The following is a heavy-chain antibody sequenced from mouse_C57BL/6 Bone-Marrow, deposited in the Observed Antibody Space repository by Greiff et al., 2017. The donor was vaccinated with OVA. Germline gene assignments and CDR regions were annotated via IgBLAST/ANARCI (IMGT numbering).Heavy chain of an antibody. Sequence: EVKLLESGPGLVKPSQSQSLTCSVTGYSITSGYYWNWIRQFPGNKLEWMGYISYDGSNNYNPSLKNRISITRDTSKNQFFLKWNSVTTEDTATYYCARARGYDGVDYWGQGTTLTVSS. J-gene: IGHJ2*01. CDR2: ISYDGSN. CDR3: ARARGYDGVDY. D-gene: IGHD2-2*01. CDR1: GYSITSGYY. V-gene: IGHV3-6*01.